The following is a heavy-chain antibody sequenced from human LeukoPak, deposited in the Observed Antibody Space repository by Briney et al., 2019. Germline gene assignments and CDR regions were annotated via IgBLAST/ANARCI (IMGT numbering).Heavy chain of an antibody. Sequence: PSETLSLTCTVSGDSISRNSYYWGWILQPPGKGLEWMGYIYYSGSTNYNPSLKSRVTISVDTSKNQFSLKLSSVTAADTAVYYCARASSRQLVRFDYWGQGTLVTVSS. V-gene: IGHV4-61*05. D-gene: IGHD6-6*01. CDR1: GDSISRNSYY. J-gene: IGHJ4*02. CDR3: ARASSRQLVRFDY. CDR2: IYYSGST.